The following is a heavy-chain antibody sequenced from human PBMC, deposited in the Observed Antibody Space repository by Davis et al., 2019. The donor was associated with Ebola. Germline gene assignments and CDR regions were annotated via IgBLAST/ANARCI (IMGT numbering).Heavy chain of an antibody. V-gene: IGHV4-34*01. CDR3: ARGTVYSNFDY. J-gene: IGHJ4*02. Sequence: PSETLSLTCAVYGGSFSGYYWSWIRQPPGKGLEWIGEINHSGSTNYNPSLKSRVTMSVDTSKNQFSLKLSSVTAADTAVYYCARGTVYSNFDYWGQGTLVTVSS. CDR2: INHSGST. CDR1: GGSFSGYY. D-gene: IGHD4-11*01.